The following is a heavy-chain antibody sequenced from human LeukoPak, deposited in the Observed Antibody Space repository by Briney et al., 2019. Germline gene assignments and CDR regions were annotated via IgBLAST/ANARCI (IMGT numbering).Heavy chain of an antibody. V-gene: IGHV3-23*01. CDR1: GVTVSRNY. J-gene: IGHJ4*02. Sequence: PGGSLRLSCTASGVTVSRNYMSWVRQAPGKGLVWVSSISGSGGSTYYAESVKGRFTISRDNSKNTLFLQMNSLRADDTAVYYCARGGQDFAVWRFDYWGKGIQVSVSS. CDR3: ARGGQDFAVWRFDY. CDR2: ISGSGGST. D-gene: IGHD3-3*01.